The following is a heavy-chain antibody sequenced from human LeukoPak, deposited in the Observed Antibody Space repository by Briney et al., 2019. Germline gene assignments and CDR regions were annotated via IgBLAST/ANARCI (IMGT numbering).Heavy chain of an antibody. D-gene: IGHD1-14*01. J-gene: IGHJ4*02. CDR2: ISGSGDST. CDR3: AKTGRDRYYFDS. V-gene: IGHV3-23*01. Sequence: GGSLRLSCAASGFTFSNYAMSWVRQAPGKGLEWVSISGSGDSTYYADSVKGRFTISRDNSKNTLYLQMSSLRADDTAVYYCAKTGRDRYYFDSWGQGTLVTVSS. CDR1: GFTFSNYA.